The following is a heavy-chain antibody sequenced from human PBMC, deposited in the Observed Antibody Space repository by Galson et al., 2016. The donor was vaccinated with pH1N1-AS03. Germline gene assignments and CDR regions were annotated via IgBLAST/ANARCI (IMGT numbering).Heavy chain of an antibody. D-gene: IGHD1-14*01. CDR1: GFTFSRYP. CDR3: VRDGVFRSVMDV. CDR2: IQEDGSET. J-gene: IGHJ6*02. Sequence: SLRLSCAASGFTFSRYPMAWVRQTPGKGLQWVATIQEDGSETNYVESVKGRFTISRDNDKRSTYLEMNNLTVEDTAVYYCVRDGVFRSVMDVCGQGTTVTASS. V-gene: IGHV3-7*03.